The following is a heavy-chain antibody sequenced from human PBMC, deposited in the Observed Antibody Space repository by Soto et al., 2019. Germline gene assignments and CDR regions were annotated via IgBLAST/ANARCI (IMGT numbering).Heavy chain of an antibody. CDR1: GSSISSYS. V-gene: IGHV1-69*01. J-gene: IGHJ4*02. Sequence: SPLKVSGKASGSSISSYSMGSVPLAPGQGLEWMGGIIPIFGTENYAQKFQGRVTITADESTSTAYMELSSLRSEDTAVYYCASAPDDTAMVWPNFDYWGQGTLVTVSS. CDR2: IIPIFGTE. CDR3: ASAPDDTAMVWPNFDY. D-gene: IGHD5-18*01.